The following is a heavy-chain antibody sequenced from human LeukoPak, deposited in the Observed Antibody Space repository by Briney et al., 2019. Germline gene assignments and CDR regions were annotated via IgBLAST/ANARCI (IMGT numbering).Heavy chain of an antibody. V-gene: IGHV3-7*03. CDR3: ARVQYYYDSSSASAFDI. J-gene: IGHJ3*02. D-gene: IGHD3-22*01. Sequence: PGGSLRLSCAASGFTFSSYWMNWARQAPGKGLEWVASINHNGNVNYYVDSVKGRFTISRDNAKNSLYLQMSNLRAEDTAVYYCARVQYYYDSSSASAFDIWGQGTMVTVSS. CDR2: INHNGNVN. CDR1: GFTFSSYW.